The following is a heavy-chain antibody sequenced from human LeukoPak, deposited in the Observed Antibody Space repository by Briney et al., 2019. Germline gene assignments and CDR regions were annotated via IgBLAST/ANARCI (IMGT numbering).Heavy chain of an antibody. J-gene: IGHJ6*02. V-gene: IGHV3-30*02. CDR3: AKGPITMVYYGMDV. CDR1: GFTFSSYG. Sequence: GGSLRLSCAASGFTFSSYGMHWVRQAPGKGLEWVAFIRYDGSNKYYADSVKGRFTISRDNSKNTLYLQMNSLRAEDTAVYYCAKGPITMVYYGMDVWGQGTTVTVSS. D-gene: IGHD3-10*01. CDR2: IRYDGSNK.